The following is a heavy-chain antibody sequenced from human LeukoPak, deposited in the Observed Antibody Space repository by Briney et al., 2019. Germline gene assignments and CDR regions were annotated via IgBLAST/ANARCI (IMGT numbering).Heavy chain of an antibody. V-gene: IGHV3-15*07. J-gene: IGHJ4*02. Sequence: GGSLRLSCAASGFSFSNAWMNWVRQAPGKGLEWVGRIKSKADGETIDYAAPVKGRFTFSRDDSKNMLYLQMNSLKSEDTAVYYCSTLTSRGLSDSWGQGTLVTVSS. D-gene: IGHD1-20*01. CDR1: GFSFSNAW. CDR2: IKSKADGETI. CDR3: STLTSRGLSDS.